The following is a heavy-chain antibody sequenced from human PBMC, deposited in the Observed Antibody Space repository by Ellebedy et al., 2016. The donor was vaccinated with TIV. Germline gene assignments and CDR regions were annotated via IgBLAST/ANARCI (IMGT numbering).Heavy chain of an antibody. V-gene: IGHV3-66*04. CDR3: ARRIYGSGSQYENWFDP. D-gene: IGHD3-10*01. J-gene: IGHJ5*02. CDR1: GFPVSSNY. Sequence: GESLKISCAASGFPVSSNYMSWVRQAPGRGLEWVSVMFSGGSTYHSDSVKGRFTISRDSSKNTLYLQMNNLRAEDTALYYCARRIYGSGSQYENWFDPWGQGTLVTVSS. CDR2: MFSGGST.